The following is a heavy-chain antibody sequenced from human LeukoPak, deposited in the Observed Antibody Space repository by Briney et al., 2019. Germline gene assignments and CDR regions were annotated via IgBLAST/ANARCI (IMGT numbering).Heavy chain of an antibody. Sequence: GGSLRLSCAASGFTVSSIYMIWVRPAPGRGLVWVSVIYSGGTTYYADSVKGRFTISRDNSKNTLYLQMNRLRVEDTAVYFCARASTIGAAGLFDFWGQGTLVTVSS. CDR3: ARASTIGAAGLFDF. J-gene: IGHJ4*02. D-gene: IGHD6-13*01. V-gene: IGHV3-53*01. CDR1: GFTVSSIY. CDR2: IYSGGTT.